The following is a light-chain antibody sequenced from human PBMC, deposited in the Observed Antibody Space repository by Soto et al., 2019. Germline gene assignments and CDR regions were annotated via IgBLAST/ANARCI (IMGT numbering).Light chain of an antibody. J-gene: IGLJ1*01. V-gene: IGLV2-11*01. CDR1: SSDVGGYKY. CDR3: RSYAGVSEV. Sequence: QSVLSQPRSVSGSPGQSVTISCTGTSSDVGGYKYVSWYQQKPGKAPKLIIYGVSRWPSGVPNRFSGSKSGNRASLTISGLQAEDAGDYYCRSYAGVSEVFGTATKPTV. CDR2: GVS.